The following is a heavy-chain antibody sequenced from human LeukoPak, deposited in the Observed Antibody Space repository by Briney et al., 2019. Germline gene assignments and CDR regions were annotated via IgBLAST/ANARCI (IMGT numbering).Heavy chain of an antibody. CDR1: GFIFSSYA. D-gene: IGHD3-3*01. CDR3: AKVRAYDFWSGERAFDI. J-gene: IGHJ3*02. V-gene: IGHV3-23*01. Sequence: GGSLRLSCAASGFIFSSYAVSWVRQAPGKGLEWVSTLSGSGGNTYYAYYVKGRFTISRENSKSTLFLQMNSLRAEDTAVYYCAKVRAYDFWSGERAFDIWGQGTMVTVSS. CDR2: LSGSGGNT.